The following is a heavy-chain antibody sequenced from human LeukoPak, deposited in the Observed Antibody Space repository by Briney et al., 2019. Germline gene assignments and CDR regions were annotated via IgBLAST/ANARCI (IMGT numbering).Heavy chain of an antibody. CDR1: GFTFSSYA. CDR3: AKAGGLRVYSGWSQSGY. D-gene: IGHD6-19*01. J-gene: IGHJ4*02. V-gene: IGHV3-23*01. CDR2: ISGSGGST. Sequence: GGSLRLSCAASGFTFSSYAMSWVRQAPGKGLEWVSAISGSGGSTYYAESVKGRFTISRDNSKNTLYLQMNSLRAEDTAVYYCAKAGGLRVYSGWSQSGYWGQGTLVTVS.